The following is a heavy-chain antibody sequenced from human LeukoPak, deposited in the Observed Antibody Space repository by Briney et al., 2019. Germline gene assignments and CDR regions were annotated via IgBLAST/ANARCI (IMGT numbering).Heavy chain of an antibody. Sequence: PSETLSLTCAVSGGSISSSNWWSWVRQPPGKWLEWIGEIYHSGSTNYNPSLKSQVTISVDKSKNQFSLKLSSVTAADTAVYYCARARYYDSSGSKFDYWGQGTLVTVSS. CDR3: ARARYYDSSGSKFDY. CDR2: IYHSGST. J-gene: IGHJ4*02. D-gene: IGHD3-22*01. CDR1: GGSISSSNW. V-gene: IGHV4-4*02.